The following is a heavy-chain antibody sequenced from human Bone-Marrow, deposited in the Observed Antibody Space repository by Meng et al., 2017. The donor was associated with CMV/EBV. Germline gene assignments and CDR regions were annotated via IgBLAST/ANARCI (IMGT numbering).Heavy chain of an antibody. J-gene: IGHJ4*02. Sequence: SVKVSCKASGGTFSRYTISWVRQAPGQGHEWMGRIIPVLGIANYAQTFQRRVTITADKSTSTAYMELSSLRSEDTAVYYCAREVPRYQLLYLNSYFDYWGQGTLVTGYS. D-gene: IGHD2-2*02. CDR2: IIPVLGIA. V-gene: IGHV1-69*04. CDR3: AREVPRYQLLYLNSYFDY. CDR1: GGTFSRYT.